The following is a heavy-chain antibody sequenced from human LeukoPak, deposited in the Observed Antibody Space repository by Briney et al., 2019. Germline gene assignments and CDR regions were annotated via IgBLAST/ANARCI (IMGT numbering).Heavy chain of an antibody. Sequence: SETLSLTCSVSGGSLHRFYWGWVRPPAGKGLGWIGRTYTSGSTNYNPSLQGGVTISVDTSKNQFSRRLISVTAAETAMYDCARGLITVVRVVINLDAFDIWGQGTMVTVSS. CDR2: TYTSGST. D-gene: IGHD3-10*01. CDR3: ARGLITVVRVVINLDAFDI. V-gene: IGHV4-4*07. CDR1: GGSLHRFY. J-gene: IGHJ3*02.